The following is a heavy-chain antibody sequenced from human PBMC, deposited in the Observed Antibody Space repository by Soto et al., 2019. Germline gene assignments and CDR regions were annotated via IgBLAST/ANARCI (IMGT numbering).Heavy chain of an antibody. V-gene: IGHV3-66*01. CDR2: IYSGGNT. Sequence: HPGGSLRLSCAVSGFTVSSNYMNWVRQAPGKGLERVSFIYSGGNTYYADSVKGRFTISRDNSKNMLYLQMNSLRVEDTAVYYCAREVRVRGFVFDSRGQGTMVNVSS. CDR3: AREVRVRGFVFDS. D-gene: IGHD3-3*01. CDR1: GFTVSSNY. J-gene: IGHJ3*02.